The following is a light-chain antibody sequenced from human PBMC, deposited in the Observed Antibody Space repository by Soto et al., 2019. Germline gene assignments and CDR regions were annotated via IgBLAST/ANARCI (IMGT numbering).Light chain of an antibody. Sequence: QSVLTQPPSVSAAPGQTVTISCSGNSSNIGSNDVSWYQQLPGKAPKLLIYENSQRPSGIPDRCSGSKSGTSATLGITGLQTGDEADYYCGTWDSSLIALFGTGTKLTVL. CDR2: ENS. J-gene: IGLJ1*01. CDR1: SSNIGSND. V-gene: IGLV1-51*02. CDR3: GTWDSSLIAL.